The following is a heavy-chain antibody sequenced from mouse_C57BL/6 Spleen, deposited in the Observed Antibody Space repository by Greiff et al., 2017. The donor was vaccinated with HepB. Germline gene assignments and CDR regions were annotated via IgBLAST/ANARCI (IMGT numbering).Heavy chain of an antibody. CDR1: GYTFTNYW. CDR3: ARKGDYSFDY. J-gene: IGHJ2*01. Sequence: VQLQQSGAELVRPGTSVKMSCKASGYTFTNYWIGWAKQRPGHGLEWIGDIYPGGGYTNYNEKFKGKATLTADKSSSTAYMQFSSLTSEDSSIYYCARKGDYSFDYWGQGTTLTVSS. V-gene: IGHV1-63*01. D-gene: IGHD1-1*01. CDR2: IYPGGGYT.